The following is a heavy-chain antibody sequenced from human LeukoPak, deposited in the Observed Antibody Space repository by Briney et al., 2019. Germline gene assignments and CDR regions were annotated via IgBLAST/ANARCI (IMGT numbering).Heavy chain of an antibody. CDR1: GGSISGYY. CDR3: AGSRSCGYFVVDY. CDR2: IYYSGST. J-gene: IGHJ4*02. V-gene: IGHV4-59*08. Sequence: SETLSLTCAVSGGSISGYYWSWIRQPPGKGLEWIGYIYYSGSTNYNPSLKSRVTISVDASKNQFSLKLSSVTAADTAVYYFAGSRSCGYFVVDYWGQGTLVTVSS. D-gene: IGHD3-22*01.